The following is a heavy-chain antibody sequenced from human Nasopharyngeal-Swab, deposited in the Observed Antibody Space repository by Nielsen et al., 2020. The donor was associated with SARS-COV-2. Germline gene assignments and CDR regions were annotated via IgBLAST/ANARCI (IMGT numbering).Heavy chain of an antibody. Sequence: WIRQPPGKGLEWIGEIYHSGSTNYNPSLESRVTISVDKSKNQFSLKLSSVTAADTAVYYCARCSGWDRRNDYWGQGTPVTVSS. CDR3: ARCSGWDRRNDY. J-gene: IGHJ4*02. V-gene: IGHV4-4*02. CDR2: IYHSGST. D-gene: IGHD6-19*01.